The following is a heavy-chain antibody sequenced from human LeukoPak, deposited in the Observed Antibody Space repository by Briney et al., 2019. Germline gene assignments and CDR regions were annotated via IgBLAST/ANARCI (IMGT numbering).Heavy chain of an antibody. CDR1: GYTFTSYG. CDR2: INPNSGGT. Sequence: ASVKVSCKASGYTFTSYGISWVRQAPGQGLEWMGWINPNSGGTNYAQKFQGRVTMTRDTSISTAYMELSSLRSEDTAVYYCAAVTGDDFDYWGQGTLVTVSS. D-gene: IGHD6-19*01. CDR3: AAVTGDDFDY. V-gene: IGHV1-2*02. J-gene: IGHJ4*02.